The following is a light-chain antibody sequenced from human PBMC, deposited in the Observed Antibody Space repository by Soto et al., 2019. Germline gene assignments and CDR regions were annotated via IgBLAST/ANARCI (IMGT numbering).Light chain of an antibody. CDR2: SDN. CDR1: SSNIGTYS. Sequence: TRPPPTSGTPGQRVTISCSGSSSNIGTYSVSWYQQFPGTAPRLLIYSDNQRPSGVPDRFSASKSGASASLAISGLQSEDEADFYCASLDDSLNGWVFAPATKVTVL. V-gene: IGLV1-44*01. CDR3: ASLDDSLNGWV. J-gene: IGLJ1*01.